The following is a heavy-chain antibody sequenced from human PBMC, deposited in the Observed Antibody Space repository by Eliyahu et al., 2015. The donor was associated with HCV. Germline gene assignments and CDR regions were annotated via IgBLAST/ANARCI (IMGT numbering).Heavy chain of an antibody. CDR3: ARQDYSNSVGY. D-gene: IGHD4-11*01. V-gene: IGHV4-39*01. CDR1: SGSVINDNFY. Sequence: QLQLQESGPGLVKPSETLSLTCTVSSGSVINDNFYWGWIRQPPRKGLEWIGSIYYSGRTYYNPSLKSRVTISVDTSKNQFSLKLSSVTAADTALYYCARQDYSNSVGYWGQGTLVSVSS. CDR2: IYYSGRT. J-gene: IGHJ4*02.